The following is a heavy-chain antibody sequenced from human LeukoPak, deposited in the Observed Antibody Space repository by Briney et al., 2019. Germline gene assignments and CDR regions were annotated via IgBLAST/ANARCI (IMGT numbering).Heavy chain of an antibody. J-gene: IGHJ5*02. CDR3: ARHGRFLEGWFDP. D-gene: IGHD3-3*01. V-gene: IGHV4-39*01. CDR2: IYYSGST. CDR1: GGSISSSSYY. Sequence: SETLSLTCIVSGGSISSSSYYWGWIRQPPGKGLEWIGSIYYSGSTYYNPSLKSRVTISVDTSKNQFSLKLSSVTAADTAVYYCARHGRFLEGWFDPWGQGTLVTVSS.